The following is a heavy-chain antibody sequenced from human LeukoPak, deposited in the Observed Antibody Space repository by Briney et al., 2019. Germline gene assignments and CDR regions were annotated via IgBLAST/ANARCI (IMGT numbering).Heavy chain of an antibody. J-gene: IGHJ6*02. CDR1: GDSISSGGSY. Sequence: SETLSLTCTVSGDSISSGGSYWNWIRQHPGKGLEWIGYIYYSGSTYYNPSLKSRPVISVDTSKNQFSLKLSSVTAADTAVYFCARDQVVVVATNYYYYGMDVWGQGTTVTVPS. V-gene: IGHV4-31*03. CDR3: ARDQVVVVATNYYYYGMDV. D-gene: IGHD2-15*01. CDR2: IYYSGST.